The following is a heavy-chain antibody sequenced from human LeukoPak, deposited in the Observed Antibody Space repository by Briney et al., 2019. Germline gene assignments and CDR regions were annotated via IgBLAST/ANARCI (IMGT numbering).Heavy chain of an antibody. J-gene: IGHJ4*02. CDR3: ARDQLYCSGGYCYFDS. Sequence: GGSLRLSCVASGFTFRSYWMHWVRQAPGKGLEWVSRINGDGRSTSCADFVRGRFTISRDNAKNTLYLQVNSLRAEDTAVYYCARDQLYCSGGYCYFDSWGQGTLVTVSS. V-gene: IGHV3-74*01. D-gene: IGHD2-15*01. CDR1: GFTFRSYW. CDR2: INGDGRST.